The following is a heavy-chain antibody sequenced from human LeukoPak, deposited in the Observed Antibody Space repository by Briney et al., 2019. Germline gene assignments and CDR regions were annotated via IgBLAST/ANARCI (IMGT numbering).Heavy chain of an antibody. Sequence: PSETLSLTCTVSGGSISSYYWSWIRQPAGKGLEWIGRVYTSGSTNYNPSLKSRVTVSVDTSKNQFSLKLSSVTAADTAVYYCARAREDIVVVPAATVFDYWGQGTLVTVSS. V-gene: IGHV4-4*07. CDR2: VYTSGST. CDR1: GGSISSYY. J-gene: IGHJ4*02. CDR3: ARAREDIVVVPAATVFDY. D-gene: IGHD2-2*01.